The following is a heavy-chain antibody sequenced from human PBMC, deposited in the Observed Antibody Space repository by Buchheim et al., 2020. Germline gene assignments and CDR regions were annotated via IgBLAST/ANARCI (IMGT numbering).Heavy chain of an antibody. Sequence: VQLLESGGGLVQPGGSLRLSCAASGFTFSGYAMHWVRQAPGKGLEWVAVISYDGSNKYYADSVKGRFTISRDNSKNTLYLQMNSLRAEDTAVYYCAREVEGLPNWGQGTL. V-gene: IGHV3-30-3*01. CDR1: GFTFSGYA. D-gene: IGHD3-3*01. CDR3: AREVEGLPN. J-gene: IGHJ4*02. CDR2: ISYDGSNK.